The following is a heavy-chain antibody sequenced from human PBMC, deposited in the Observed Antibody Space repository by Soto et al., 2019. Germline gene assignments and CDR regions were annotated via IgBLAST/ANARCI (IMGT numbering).Heavy chain of an antibody. Sequence: GASVKVSCKASGYTFTSYGISWVRQAPGQGLEWMGWISAYNGNTNYAQKLQGRVTMTTDTSTSTAYMELRSLRSDDTAVYYCAREGVCFSTSCYQMVFLFDPWGQGSLVTVSS. J-gene: IGHJ5*02. D-gene: IGHD2-2*01. V-gene: IGHV1-18*01. CDR3: AREGVCFSTSCYQMVFLFDP. CDR2: ISAYNGNT. CDR1: GYTFTSYG.